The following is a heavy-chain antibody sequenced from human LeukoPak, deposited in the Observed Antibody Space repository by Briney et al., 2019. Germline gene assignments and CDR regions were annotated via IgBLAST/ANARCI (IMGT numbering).Heavy chain of an antibody. Sequence: GGSLRLSCAASGFTFSSYAMSWVRQAPGKGLEWVSATSGSGGSTYYADSVKGRFTISRDNSKNTLYLQMNSLRAEDTAVYYCAKAGYYDFWSGYYADYWGQGTLVTVSS. CDR2: TSGSGGST. J-gene: IGHJ4*02. CDR1: GFTFSSYA. CDR3: AKAGYYDFWSGYYADY. D-gene: IGHD3-3*01. V-gene: IGHV3-23*01.